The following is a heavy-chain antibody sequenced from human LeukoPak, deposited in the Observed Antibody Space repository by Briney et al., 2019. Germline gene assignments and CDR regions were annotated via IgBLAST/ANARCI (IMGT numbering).Heavy chain of an antibody. V-gene: IGHV4-39*07. Sequence: SETPSLTCSVSGGSFTKNGYYWGWIRQSPETGLEWIGSMHYSGSTYYNPSLKSRVTISVDTSKNQFSLKLSSVTAADTAVYYCARLSPIYYDTPGAFDIWGQGTMVTVSS. D-gene: IGHD3-22*01. CDR2: MHYSGST. CDR1: GGSFTKNGYY. J-gene: IGHJ3*02. CDR3: ARLSPIYYDTPGAFDI.